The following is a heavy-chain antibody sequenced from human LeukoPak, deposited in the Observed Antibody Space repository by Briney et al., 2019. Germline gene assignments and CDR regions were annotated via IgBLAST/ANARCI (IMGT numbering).Heavy chain of an antibody. D-gene: IGHD5-24*01. CDR3: ARVHASRWLQFPITYYMDV. J-gene: IGHJ6*03. Sequence: SETLSLTCTVSGGSISSSNYYWGWIRQPPGKGLEWIGSIYYSGSTYYSPSLKSRVTISVDTSKNQFSLKLSSVTAADTAVYYCARVHASRWLQFPITYYMDVWGKGTTVTVSS. CDR1: GGSISSSNYY. V-gene: IGHV4-39*07. CDR2: IYYSGST.